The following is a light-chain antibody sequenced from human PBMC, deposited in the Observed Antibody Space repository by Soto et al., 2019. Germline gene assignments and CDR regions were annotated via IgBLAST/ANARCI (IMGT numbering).Light chain of an antibody. CDR1: QGISSY. J-gene: IGKJ3*01. Sequence: VIWMTQSPSLLSASTGDRVTISCRMSQGISSYLARYQQKPAKAPELVIYAASTVQSGVPSRFRGSGSGTYFTRNIIWRPSEDFATYCCQQYDSFPLTFGPGTTVDIQ. V-gene: IGKV1D-8*03. CDR3: QQYDSFPLT. CDR2: AAS.